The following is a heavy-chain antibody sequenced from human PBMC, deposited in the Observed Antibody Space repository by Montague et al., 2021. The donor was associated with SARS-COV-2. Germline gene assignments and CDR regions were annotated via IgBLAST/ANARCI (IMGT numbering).Heavy chain of an antibody. D-gene: IGHD3-3*01. CDR3: ARAPVAHITIFGVVASFDY. Sequence: SETLSLTCTVSGGSISSYYWSWIRQPPGKGLEWIGYIYYSGSTNYNPSLKSRVTISVDTSKNQFSLKLSSVTAADMAVYYCARAPVAHITIFGVVASFDYWGQGTLVTVS. J-gene: IGHJ4*02. CDR1: GGSISSYY. V-gene: IGHV4-59*01. CDR2: IYYSGST.